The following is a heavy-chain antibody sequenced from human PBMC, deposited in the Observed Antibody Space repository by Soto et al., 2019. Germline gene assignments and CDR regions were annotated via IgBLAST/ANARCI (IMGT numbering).Heavy chain of an antibody. V-gene: IGHV3-7*01. J-gene: IGHJ3*02. CDR1: GFTFSTYW. CDR3: ARDLSPADGNLFYEAFDI. CDR2: IRKDASVI. D-gene: IGHD2-2*01. Sequence: EVQLVESGGDLVQPGGSLRLSCAASGFTFSTYWMTWVRQAPGRGLEWVANIRKDASVIHYADSVEGRFTISRDNAKKSLYLLMSSLRAEDTAVYFCARDLSPADGNLFYEAFDIWGQGTVVTVSS.